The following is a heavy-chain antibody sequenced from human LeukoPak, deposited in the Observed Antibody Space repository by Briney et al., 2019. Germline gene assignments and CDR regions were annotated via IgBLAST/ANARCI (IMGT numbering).Heavy chain of an antibody. J-gene: IGHJ5*02. CDR1: GFTFSSYS. Sequence: PGGSLRLSCAASGFTFSSYSMNWVRQAPGKGLEWVSYISSSSSTIYYADSVKGRFTISRDNAKNSLYLQMNSLRAEDTAVYYCARGYRFLEWPRGWFDPWGQGTLVTVSS. CDR2: ISSSSSTI. V-gene: IGHV3-48*01. CDR3: ARGYRFLEWPRGWFDP. D-gene: IGHD3-3*01.